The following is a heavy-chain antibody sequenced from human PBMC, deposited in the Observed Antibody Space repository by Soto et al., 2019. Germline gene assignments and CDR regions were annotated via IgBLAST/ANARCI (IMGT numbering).Heavy chain of an antibody. Sequence: GESLKISCKGSGYSFTSYWIGWVRQAPGQGLEWMGIINPSGGSTSYAQKFQGRVTMTRDTSTSTVYMELSSLRSEDTAVYYCARSIGGGSYLYYYYYMDVWGKGTTVTVSS. CDR3: ARSIGGGSYLYYYYYMDV. J-gene: IGHJ6*03. D-gene: IGHD2-15*01. CDR2: INPSGGST. CDR1: GYSFTSYW. V-gene: IGHV1-46*03.